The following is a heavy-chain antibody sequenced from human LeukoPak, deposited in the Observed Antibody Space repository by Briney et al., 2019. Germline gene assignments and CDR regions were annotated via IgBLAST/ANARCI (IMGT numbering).Heavy chain of an antibody. J-gene: IGHJ3*01. CDR2: VYYSGTT. D-gene: IGHD6-19*01. Sequence: SETLTLTCTVSGDSLSLHDEHGVWIRQPPGKGLEWIVSVYYSGTTYYKPSLKSRVTISIDTSENQFSLNLSSGTAADTAVYYCGIVATPDSSPWVANAFHLWGEKTMVSVSS. CDR3: GIVATPDSSPWVANAFHL. CDR1: GDSLSLHDEH. V-gene: IGHV4-39*01.